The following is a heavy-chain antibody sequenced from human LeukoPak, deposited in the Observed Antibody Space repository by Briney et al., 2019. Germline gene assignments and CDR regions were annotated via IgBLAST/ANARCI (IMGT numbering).Heavy chain of an antibody. Sequence: GASVKVSCKASGYTFTGYYMHWVRQAPGQGLEWVGWISPYNDDTDHVQKLQGRVTMTTDISTNTAYLELRSLRSDDTAVYYCARFGVQTYHYGSGTYFYDYWGQGTLVTVSS. CDR2: ISPYNDDT. J-gene: IGHJ4*02. V-gene: IGHV1-18*04. CDR3: ARFGVQTYHYGSGTYFYDY. D-gene: IGHD3-10*01. CDR1: GYTFTGYY.